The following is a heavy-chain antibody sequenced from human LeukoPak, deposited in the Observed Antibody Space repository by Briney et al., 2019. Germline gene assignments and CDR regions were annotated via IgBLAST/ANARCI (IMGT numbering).Heavy chain of an antibody. CDR2: IHHSGST. D-gene: IGHD2-21*02. J-gene: IGHJ4*01. V-gene: IGHV4-31*03. CDR3: ARNFHGDPVTYYLDY. CDR1: GVSISSAGYF. Sequence: SETLSLTCTVSGVSISSAGYFWTWIRQHPGKGLEWIGYIHHSGSTSYNPSLKSRPTISADTPKNQFSLKLNSVTAADTAVYYCARNFHGDPVTYYLDYWGHGTLVTVSS.